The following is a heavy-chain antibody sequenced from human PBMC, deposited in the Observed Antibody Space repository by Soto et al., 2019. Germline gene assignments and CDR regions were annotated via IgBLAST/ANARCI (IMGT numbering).Heavy chain of an antibody. CDR1: GGAFSSYA. D-gene: IGHD6-6*01. V-gene: IGHV1-69*01. J-gene: IGHJ6*02. Sequence: SVEVYCKAPGGAFSSYAMMWVRQAPGQGLEWMGGIIPIFRTANYAQKFQGRVTITADESTSTAYMELSSLRSEDTAVYYCARDGISSIAARYDPGDYYYYGMDVWGQGTTVTVSS. CDR2: IIPIFRTA. CDR3: ARDGISSIAARYDPGDYYYYGMDV.